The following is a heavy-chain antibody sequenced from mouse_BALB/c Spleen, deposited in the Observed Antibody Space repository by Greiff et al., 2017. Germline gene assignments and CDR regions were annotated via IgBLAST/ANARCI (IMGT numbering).Heavy chain of an antibody. J-gene: IGHJ2*01. CDR1: GYAFTNYL. V-gene: IGHV1-54*02. CDR2: INPGSGGT. D-gene: IGHD2-3*01. CDR3: ARCDGYYLYYFDY. Sequence: VQLQQSGAELVRPGTSVKVSCKASGYAFTNYLIEWVKQRPGQGLEWIGVINPGSGGTNYNEKFKGKATLTADKSSNTAYMQLSSLTSEDSAVYFCARCDGYYLYYFDYWGQGTTLTVSS.